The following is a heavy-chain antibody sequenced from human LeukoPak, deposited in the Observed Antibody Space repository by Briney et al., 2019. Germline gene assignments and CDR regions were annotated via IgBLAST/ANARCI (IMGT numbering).Heavy chain of an antibody. V-gene: IGHV1-2*02. CDR2: INPNSGGT. Sequence: ASVKVSCKASGYTFTGYYMHWVRQAPGQGLEWMGWINPNSGGTNYAQKFQGRVTMTRDTSISTAYMELSRLRSDDTAVYYCARDGAYSSSWYRGAFDIWGQGTMVTVSS. CDR3: ARDGAYSSSWYRGAFDI. D-gene: IGHD6-13*01. J-gene: IGHJ3*02. CDR1: GYTFTGYY.